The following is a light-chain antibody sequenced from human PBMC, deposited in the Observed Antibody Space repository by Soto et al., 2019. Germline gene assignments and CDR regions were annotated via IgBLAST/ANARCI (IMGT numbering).Light chain of an antibody. Sequence: EIVMTQSPATLSVSPGERATISCRASQSVSSNLAWYQQKPGQAPRLLIYGASTRATGIPARFSGSGSGTEFTLSISSLQSEDFAVYYCQQYNNWPPITFGQGTKVDIK. J-gene: IGKJ1*01. CDR2: GAS. CDR1: QSVSSN. V-gene: IGKV3-15*01. CDR3: QQYNNWPPIT.